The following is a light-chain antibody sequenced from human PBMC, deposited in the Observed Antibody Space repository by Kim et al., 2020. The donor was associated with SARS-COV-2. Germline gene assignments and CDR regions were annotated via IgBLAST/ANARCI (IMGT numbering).Light chain of an antibody. J-gene: IGLJ1*01. V-gene: IGLV3-19*01. CDR2: DEN. CDR3: NSRDSSGNSYF. Sequence: VGQTDSITNQGDSLRTYYASWYQQKPGQAPVLVIYDENNRPSGIPDRFSASSSGNTASLTITGAQAEDEADYYCNSRDSSGNSYFFGTGTKVTVL. CDR1: SLRTYY.